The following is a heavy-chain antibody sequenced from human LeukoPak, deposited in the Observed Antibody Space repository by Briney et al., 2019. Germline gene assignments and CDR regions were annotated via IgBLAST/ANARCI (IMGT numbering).Heavy chain of an antibody. V-gene: IGHV3-23*01. CDR1: GFTFSSYA. J-gene: IGHJ4*02. D-gene: IGHD6-25*01. CDR2: ISGSGDNT. CDR3: AKEIVAAAGEGFDY. Sequence: GGSLRLSCAASGFTFSSYAMSWVRQAPGKGLEWVSGISGSGDNTYYADSVKGRFTISRDNSKNTLYLQMNSLRAEDTAVYYCAKEIVAAAGEGFDYWGQGTLVTVSS.